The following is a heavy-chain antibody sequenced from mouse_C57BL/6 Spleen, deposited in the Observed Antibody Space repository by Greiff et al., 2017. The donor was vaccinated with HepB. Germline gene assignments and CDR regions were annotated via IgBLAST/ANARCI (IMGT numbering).Heavy chain of an antibody. Sequence: VQLQQSGAELVKPGASVKMSCKASGYTFTSYWITWVKQRPGQGLEWIGDIYPGSGSTNYNEKFKSKATLTVDTSSSTAYMQLSSLTSEDSAVYYCARKGDYGHYYAMDYWGQGTSVTVSS. J-gene: IGHJ4*01. CDR2: IYPGSGST. CDR3: ARKGDYGHYYAMDY. D-gene: IGHD1-1*02. V-gene: IGHV1-55*01. CDR1: GYTFTSYW.